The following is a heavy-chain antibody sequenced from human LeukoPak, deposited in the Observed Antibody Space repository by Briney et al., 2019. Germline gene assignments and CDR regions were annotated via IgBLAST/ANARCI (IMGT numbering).Heavy chain of an antibody. J-gene: IGHJ4*02. CDR3: AKAYYPTPYYFDY. CDR2: IRYDGSNK. D-gene: IGHD3-22*01. CDR1: GFTFSSYG. Sequence: PGGSLRLSCAASGFTFSSYGMHWVRQAPGKGLAWVGFIRYDGSNKYYADSVKGRVTISRDNSKNTLYLQMNSLRAEDTAVYYCAKAYYPTPYYFDYWGQGTLVTVSS. V-gene: IGHV3-30*02.